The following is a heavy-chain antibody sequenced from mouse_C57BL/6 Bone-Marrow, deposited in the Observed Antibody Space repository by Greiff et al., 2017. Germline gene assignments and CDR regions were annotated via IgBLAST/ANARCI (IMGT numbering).Heavy chain of an antibody. CDR2: ISSGGDYI. J-gene: IGHJ2*01. Sequence: EVQVVESGAGLVKPGGSLKLSCAASGFTFSSYAMSWVRQTPEKRLEWVAYISSGGDYIYYADTVKGRFTISRDNARNTLYLQMSSLKSEDTAMYYCTRVGYYGSPDYWGQGTTLTVSS. V-gene: IGHV5-9-1*02. D-gene: IGHD1-1*01. CDR1: GFTFSSYA. CDR3: TRVGYYGSPDY.